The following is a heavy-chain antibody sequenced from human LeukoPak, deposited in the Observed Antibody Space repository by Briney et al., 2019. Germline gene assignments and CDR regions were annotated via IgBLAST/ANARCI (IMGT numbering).Heavy chain of an antibody. CDR2: ISGSGGST. J-gene: IGHJ4*02. D-gene: IGHD3-10*01. Sequence: PGGSLRLSCAASGFTFSSYAMSWVRQAPGKGLEWVSAISGSGGSTHYADSVKGRFTISRDNSKNTLYLQMNSLRAEDTAVYYCAKSTMVRGVIMATLDYWGQGTLVTVSS. CDR1: GFTFSSYA. CDR3: AKSTMVRGVIMATLDY. V-gene: IGHV3-23*01.